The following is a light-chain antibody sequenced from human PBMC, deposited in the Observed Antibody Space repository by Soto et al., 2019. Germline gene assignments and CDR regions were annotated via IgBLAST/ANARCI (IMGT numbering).Light chain of an antibody. CDR2: ANN. J-gene: IGLJ3*02. Sequence: QSVLAQPPSVSGAPGQTVTIPCTGSTSNIGSDYDVHWYQQVSGTAPKLVIYANNNRPSGVPDRFSGSTSGTSATLAISGLQAEDETDYYCQSYDNSLRGWVFGGGTKLTVL. V-gene: IGLV1-40*01. CDR1: TSNIGSDYD. CDR3: QSYDNSLRGWV.